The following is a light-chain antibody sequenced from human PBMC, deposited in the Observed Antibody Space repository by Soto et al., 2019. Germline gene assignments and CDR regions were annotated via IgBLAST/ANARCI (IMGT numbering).Light chain of an antibody. V-gene: IGKV3-15*01. CDR2: GAS. CDR1: QTLGSN. Sequence: DIVMTQSPATLSVSPGERATLSCRASQTLGSNLAWYQQKPGQAPRLLIYGASTRATSVPARVSGSGSGTEFTLTISSLQSEDFAVYYCQQYNNWPPTWTFGQGTKVEVK. CDR3: QQYNNWPPTWT. J-gene: IGKJ1*01.